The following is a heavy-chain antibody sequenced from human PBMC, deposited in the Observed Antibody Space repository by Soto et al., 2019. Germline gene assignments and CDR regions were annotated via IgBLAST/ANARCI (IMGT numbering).Heavy chain of an antibody. Sequence: PGGSLRLSCAASGFTFSSYAMHWVRQAPGKGLEWVAVISYDGSNKYYADSVKGRFTISRDNSKNTLYLQMNSLRAEDTAVYYCARESRYCSSTSCYYYYGMDVWGQGTTVTVSS. V-gene: IGHV3-30-3*01. J-gene: IGHJ6*02. CDR3: ARESRYCSSTSCYYYYGMDV. CDR2: ISYDGSNK. CDR1: GFTFSSYA. D-gene: IGHD2-2*01.